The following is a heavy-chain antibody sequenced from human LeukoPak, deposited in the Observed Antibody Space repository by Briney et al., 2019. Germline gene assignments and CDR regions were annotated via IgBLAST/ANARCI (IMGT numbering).Heavy chain of an antibody. D-gene: IGHD6-19*01. CDR2: INPDSSGT. CDR1: AYTFTGYY. Sequence: ASVKASCKASAYTFTGYYMHCVRQAPGHGLEWMAWINPDSSGTNYAQKFQGRVTMTRDTSISTAYMEVSRLRSDDTAVYYCAREGSGWYGNFDYWGQGTLVTVSA. V-gene: IGHV1-2*02. J-gene: IGHJ4*02. CDR3: AREGSGWYGNFDY.